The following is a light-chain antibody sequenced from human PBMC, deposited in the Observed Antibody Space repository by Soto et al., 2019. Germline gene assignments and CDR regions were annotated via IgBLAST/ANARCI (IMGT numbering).Light chain of an antibody. CDR3: QQLNSYPRT. CDR1: QGISSY. CDR2: AAS. V-gene: IGKV1-9*01. J-gene: IGKJ1*01. Sequence: DIQLTQSPPFLSASVGDRVAITCRASQGISSYLAWYQQKPGKAPKLLIYAASTLQSGVPSRFSGRGSGTEFTLTISSLQPEDFATYYRQQLNSYPRTFGQGTKVDIK.